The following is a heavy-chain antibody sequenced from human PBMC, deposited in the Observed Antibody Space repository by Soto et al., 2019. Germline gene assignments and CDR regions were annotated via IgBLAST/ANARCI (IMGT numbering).Heavy chain of an antibody. CDR2: ISGYNGDT. Sequence: ASVKVSCKASGYTFTRYGISWVRQAPGQGLEWMGWISGYNGDTNYAQKFQGRVTMTVDTSTTTAFMELTSLTSDDRAVYYCARAGHGPAALDYWGQGTLVTVSS. CDR1: GYTFTRYG. V-gene: IGHV1-18*01. D-gene: IGHD2-2*01. CDR3: ARAGHGPAALDY. J-gene: IGHJ4*02.